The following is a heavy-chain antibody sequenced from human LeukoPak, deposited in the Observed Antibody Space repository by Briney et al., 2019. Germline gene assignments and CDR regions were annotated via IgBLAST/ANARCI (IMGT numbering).Heavy chain of an antibody. V-gene: IGHV3-23*01. CDR3: AKMRGQYYHSYYMDA. CDR2: GGSGGST. CDR1: GFIFSSYA. J-gene: IGHJ6*03. Sequence: GGSLRLSCAASGFIFSSYAMSWVRQAPGKGLEWVSYGGSGGSTYYADSVKGRFTVSRDNSKSTLYLQMSSLTAEDTAVYYCAKMRGQYYHSYYMDAWGKGTTVTVSS.